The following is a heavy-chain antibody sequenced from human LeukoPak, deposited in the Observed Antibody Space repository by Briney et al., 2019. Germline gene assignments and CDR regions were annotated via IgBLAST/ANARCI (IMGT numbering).Heavy chain of an antibody. V-gene: IGHV3-48*03. Sequence: PGGSLRLSCAASGFTFSSYEMNWVRQAPGKGLEWVSYISSSGSTIYYADSVKGGFTISRDKAKNSLYLQMNSLRAEDTAVYYCARVWHCSSTSCHSYYYYYMDVWGKGTTVTISS. CDR3: ARVWHCSSTSCHSYYYYYMDV. CDR2: ISSSGSTI. J-gene: IGHJ6*03. CDR1: GFTFSSYE. D-gene: IGHD2-2*01.